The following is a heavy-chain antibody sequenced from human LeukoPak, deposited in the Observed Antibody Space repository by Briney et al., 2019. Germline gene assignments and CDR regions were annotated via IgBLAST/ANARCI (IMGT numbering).Heavy chain of an antibody. Sequence: GGSLRLSCAASGFTFSSYAMSWVRQAPGKGLEWVSAISASGGSTYYADSVKGRFTISRDNSKNTLYLQMNSLRGEDTAVYYCARGRSYYFDYWGQGTLVTVSS. CDR2: ISASGGST. J-gene: IGHJ4*02. CDR1: GFTFSSYA. CDR3: ARGRSYYFDY. V-gene: IGHV3-23*01. D-gene: IGHD2-15*01.